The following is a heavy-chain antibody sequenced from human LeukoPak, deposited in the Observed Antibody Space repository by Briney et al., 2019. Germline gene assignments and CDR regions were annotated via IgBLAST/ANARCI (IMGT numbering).Heavy chain of an antibody. CDR3: ARDSSWYEVDY. CDR2: IYHSGST. D-gene: IGHD6-13*01. CDR1: GYSISSGYY. V-gene: IGHV4-38-2*02. J-gene: IGHJ4*02. Sequence: PSETLSLTCTVSGYSISSGYYWGWIRQPPGKGLEWIGSIYHSGSTYYNPSLKSRVTISVDTSKNQFSPKLSSVTAADTAVYYCARDSSWYEVDYWGQGTLVTVSS.